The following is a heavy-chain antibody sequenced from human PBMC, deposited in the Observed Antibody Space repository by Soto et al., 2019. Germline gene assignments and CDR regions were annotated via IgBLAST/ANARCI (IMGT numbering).Heavy chain of an antibody. D-gene: IGHD3-10*01. CDR1: GGTFSSYT. J-gene: IGHJ6*02. V-gene: IGHV1-69*04. CDR2: IIPILGIA. CDR3: ARDQPLWFGELSDYYYGMDV. Sequence: SVKVSCKASGGTFSSYTISWVRQAPGQGLEWMGRIIPILGIANYAQKFQGRVTITADKSTSTAYMELSSLRSEDTAVYYCARDQPLWFGELSDYYYGMDVWGQGTTVTVSS.